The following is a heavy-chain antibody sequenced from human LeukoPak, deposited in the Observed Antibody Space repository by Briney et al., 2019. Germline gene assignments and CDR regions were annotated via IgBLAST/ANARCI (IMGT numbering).Heavy chain of an antibody. CDR1: GFTFSSYW. J-gene: IGHJ5*02. CDR3: AREGCSGGSCYHNWFDP. D-gene: IGHD2-15*01. CDR2: INQDGSEK. V-gene: IGHV3-7*01. Sequence: PGGSLRLSCAASGFTFSSYWMSWVRQAPGKGLEWVVNINQDGSEKYYVDSVKGRFTISRDNAKNSLYLQMNSLRAEDTAVYYCAREGCSGGSCYHNWFDPRGQGTLVTVSS.